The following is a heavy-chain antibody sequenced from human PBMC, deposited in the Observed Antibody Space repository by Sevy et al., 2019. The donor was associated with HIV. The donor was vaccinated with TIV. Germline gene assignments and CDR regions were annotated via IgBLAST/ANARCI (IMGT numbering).Heavy chain of an antibody. CDR1: GYTFSDSGYY. J-gene: IGHJ6*02. V-gene: IGHV1-2*02. CDR2: INPKSGAT. D-gene: IGHD3-3*01. Sequence: ASVKVSCKASGYTFSDSGYYVHWVRQAPGQGLEWMGWINPKSGATNYAQKFQGRGTMTRATSVSTANMELNRLTSDDTAVYYCARESYDFWTGPVDYDYGMDVWGQGNTVTVSS. CDR3: ARESYDFWTGPVDYDYGMDV.